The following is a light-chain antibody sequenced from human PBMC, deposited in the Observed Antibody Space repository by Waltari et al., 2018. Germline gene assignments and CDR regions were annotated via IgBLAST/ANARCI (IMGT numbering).Light chain of an antibody. CDR1: QGISHS. CDR2: AAS. J-gene: IGKJ1*01. V-gene: IGKV1-NL1*01. CDR3: QQYYTTPRT. Sequence: DIQMTQSPSSLSASIGDRVTITLRASQGISHSLAWYQQKPGRAPKLLFYAASRLESVVPTRCSGSRAGTDYTLTISSLQPEDLATYYCQQYYTTPRTFGQGTKVEIK.